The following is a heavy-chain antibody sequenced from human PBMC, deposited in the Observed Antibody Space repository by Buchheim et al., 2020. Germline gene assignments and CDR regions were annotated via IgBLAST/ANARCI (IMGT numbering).Heavy chain of an antibody. CDR2: INHSGST. CDR1: GGSFSGYY. D-gene: IGHD6-19*01. Sequence: QVQLQQWGAGLLKPSETLSLTCAVYGGSFSGYYWSWIRQPPGKGLEWIGEINHSGSTNYNPSLKSRVTISVDTSKNKFYLKLSSVTAADTAVYYCARIYSSGITYYFDYWGQGTL. CDR3: ARIYSSGITYYFDY. J-gene: IGHJ4*02. V-gene: IGHV4-34*01.